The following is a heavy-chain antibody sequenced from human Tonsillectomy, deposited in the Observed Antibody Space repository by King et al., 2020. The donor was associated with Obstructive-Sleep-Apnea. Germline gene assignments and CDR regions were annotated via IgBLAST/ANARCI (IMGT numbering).Heavy chain of an antibody. CDR3: TRQVGYCSGGCYDAVNVGQD. CDR1: GFTFSASA. D-gene: IGHD2-15*01. V-gene: IGHV3-73*01. J-gene: IGHJ4*02. CDR2: NRSKANNNET. Sequence: VQLVESGGGLVQPGGSLKLSCAASGFTFSASAMHWVRQASGKGLELVGRNRSKANNNETTDPAAVKGMFIISRSDSKNTADLERNNLKTDDTAVYYCTRQVGYCSGGCYDAVNVGQDWGQGTLVTVSS.